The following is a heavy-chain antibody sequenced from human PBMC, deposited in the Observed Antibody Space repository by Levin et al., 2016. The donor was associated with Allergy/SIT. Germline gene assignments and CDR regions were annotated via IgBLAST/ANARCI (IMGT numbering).Heavy chain of an antibody. D-gene: IGHD7-27*01. CDR3: ASPWGPTRGY. J-gene: IGHJ4*02. CDR2: IYSGGST. V-gene: IGHV3-53*01. Sequence: VRQAPGKGLEWVSVIYSGGSTYYADSVKGRFTISRDNSKNTLYLQMNSLRAEDTAVYYCASPWGPTRGYWGQGTLVTVSS.